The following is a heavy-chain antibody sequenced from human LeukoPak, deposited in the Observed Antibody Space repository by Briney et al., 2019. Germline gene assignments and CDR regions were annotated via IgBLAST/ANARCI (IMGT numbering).Heavy chain of an antibody. V-gene: IGHV3-64D*06. D-gene: IGHD2-2*01. CDR2: ISSNGGST. CDR1: GFTFRSYA. Sequence: PGGSLRLSCSASGFTFRSYAMHWVRQAPGKGLEYVSAISSNGGSTYYADYVKGRFTISRDNSENTLYLQMSSLRAEDTAVYYRVKGPAAMPPYYYGMDVWGKGTTVTVSS. J-gene: IGHJ6*04. CDR3: VKGPAAMPPYYYGMDV.